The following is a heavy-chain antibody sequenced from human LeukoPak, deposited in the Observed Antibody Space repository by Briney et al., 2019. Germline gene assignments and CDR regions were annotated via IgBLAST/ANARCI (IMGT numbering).Heavy chain of an antibody. J-gene: IGHJ3*02. CDR2: ISYRGST. D-gene: IGHD1-26*01. CDR1: GGSISSGGYY. Sequence: SETLSLTCTVSGGSISSGGYYWSWIRQHPGKGLEWIGYISYRGSTFYNPSLKSRVTISVDTSKNQFSLKLSSVTAADTAVYYCARVGGRGDAFDIWGQGTMVTVSS. CDR3: ARVGGRGDAFDI. V-gene: IGHV4-31*03.